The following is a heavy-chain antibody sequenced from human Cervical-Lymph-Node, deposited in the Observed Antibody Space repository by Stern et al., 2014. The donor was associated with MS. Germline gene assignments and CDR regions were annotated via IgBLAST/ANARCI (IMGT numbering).Heavy chain of an antibody. CDR2: IDWDDDT. J-gene: IGHJ4*02. D-gene: IGHD6-19*01. CDR1: GFSLSTTTMC. CDR3: ARSITVSGPYDS. Sequence: QVTLKESGPALVKPTQTLTLTCTFSGFSLSTTTMCVSWLRPPPGKALEWVARIDWDDDTSYSTSLRTRLAISKDTSKNQVVLTMGNMDPVDTATYYCARSITVSGPYDSWGQGTLVTVSS. V-gene: IGHV2-70*04.